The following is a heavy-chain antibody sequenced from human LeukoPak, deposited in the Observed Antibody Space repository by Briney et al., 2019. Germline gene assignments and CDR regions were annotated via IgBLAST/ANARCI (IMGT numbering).Heavy chain of an antibody. Sequence: PGGSLRLSCLTSGFTLSTNAMSWVRQAPGKGLEWISGISGSGASTYYADSVKGRFTISRDDSRNTLYLQMNSLRGDDTAVYYCAKERDYGPADYWGQGTLVTVSS. CDR3: AKERDYGPADY. CDR1: GFTLSTNA. J-gene: IGHJ4*02. CDR2: ISGSGAST. V-gene: IGHV3-23*01. D-gene: IGHD4/OR15-4a*01.